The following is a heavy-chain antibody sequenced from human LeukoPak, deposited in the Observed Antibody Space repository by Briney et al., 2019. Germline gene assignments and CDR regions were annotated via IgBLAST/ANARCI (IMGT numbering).Heavy chain of an antibody. J-gene: IGHJ6*02. CDR1: GSSFNNYG. CDR2: IIYDGYYK. CDR3: AKDLITMVRGSAMDV. V-gene: IGHV3-30*18. D-gene: IGHD3-10*01. Sequence: GGSLRLSCAASGSSFNNYGMHWVRQAPGKGLEWVALIIYDGYYKYYADSVKGRFTISRDDSKNTLYLQMNSLRAEDTAIYYCAKDLITMVRGSAMDVWGQGTTVTVSS.